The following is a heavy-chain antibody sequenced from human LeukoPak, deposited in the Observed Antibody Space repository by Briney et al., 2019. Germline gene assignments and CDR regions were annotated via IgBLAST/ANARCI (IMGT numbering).Heavy chain of an antibody. CDR2: IYSGDNT. Sequence: GGSLRLSCAASGFSVGTNYMTWVRQAPGKGLEWVSVIYSGDNTYYADSVKGRFTISRDTPKNTLYLQMNSLRAEDTAVYYCARDTGSGYCSGGRCRGAFDIWGQGTVVTVSS. CDR3: ARDTGSGYCSGGRCRGAFDI. V-gene: IGHV3-53*01. D-gene: IGHD2-15*01. CDR1: GFSVGTNY. J-gene: IGHJ3*02.